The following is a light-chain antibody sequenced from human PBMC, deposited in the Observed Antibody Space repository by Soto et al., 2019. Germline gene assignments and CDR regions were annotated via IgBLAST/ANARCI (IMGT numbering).Light chain of an antibody. Sequence: EIVLTQSPATLSLSPGERATLSCRASQSVSSYLAWYQQKPGQAPRLLIYDASNRVTGIPARFSGSGSVTDFTLTISSLEPEDFAVYYCQQRSNWPPTFGQGTKVEIK. CDR2: DAS. CDR1: QSVSSY. CDR3: QQRSNWPPT. J-gene: IGKJ1*01. V-gene: IGKV3-11*01.